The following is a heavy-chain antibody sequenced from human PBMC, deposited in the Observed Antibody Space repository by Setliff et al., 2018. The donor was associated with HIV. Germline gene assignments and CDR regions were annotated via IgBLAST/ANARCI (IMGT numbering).Heavy chain of an antibody. J-gene: IGHJ3*02. D-gene: IGHD1-1*01. CDR3: AKRWQLLDALDI. CDR1: GYTFTNYD. V-gene: IGHV1-8*02. CDR2: MNPNSGNT. Sequence: ASVKVSCKASGYTFTNYDINWVRQAPGQGLEWMGWMNPNSGNTGYAQKFQGRVTMTRNTSIRTAYMELSSLRSEDTAVYYCAKRWQLLDALDIWGQGTVVTVSS.